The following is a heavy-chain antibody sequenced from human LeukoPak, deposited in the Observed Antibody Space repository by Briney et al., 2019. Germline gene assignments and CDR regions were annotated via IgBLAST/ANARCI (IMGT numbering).Heavy chain of an antibody. CDR2: IKSDGST. D-gene: IGHD3-22*01. CDR3: ARAPSDTSGYYPEYFRY. CDR1: GFTFSNYW. V-gene: IGHV3-74*01. Sequence: GGSLRLSCAASGFTFSNYWMHWVRQTPGKGLVWVSRIKSDGSTNYADSVKGRFTISRDNAKNTLYLQMNSLRAEDTAVYYCARAPSDTSGYYPEYFRYWGQGTLVTVSS. J-gene: IGHJ1*01.